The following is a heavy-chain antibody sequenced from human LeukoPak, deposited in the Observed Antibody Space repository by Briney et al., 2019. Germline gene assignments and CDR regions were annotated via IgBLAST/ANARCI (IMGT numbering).Heavy chain of an antibody. V-gene: IGHV5-51*01. CDR3: ARHAKAYGSSCDY. J-gene: IGHJ4*02. D-gene: IGHD6-13*01. CDR1: GYSSTSYW. CDR2: IYPGDSDT. Sequence: GESLKISCKGSGYSSTSYWIGWVRQMPGKGLEWMGIIYPGDSDTRYSPSFQGHVTISADKSFSTAYLQWTSLKASDTAMYYCARHAKAYGSSCDYWGQGTLVTVSS.